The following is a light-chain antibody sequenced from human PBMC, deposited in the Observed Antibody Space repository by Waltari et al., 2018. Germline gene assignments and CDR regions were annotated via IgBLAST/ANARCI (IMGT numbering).Light chain of an antibody. CDR1: QNIASN. V-gene: IGKV3-15*01. Sequence: EMVMTQSPATLSVSPGETATLSCRASQNIASNLAWYQQKPGQSHRLLIYGASTRASGAPARFSGTGSGTEFTLAISSIQSEDLAVYYCQHYNSWPPEYTFGQGTKLEIK. CDR2: GAS. CDR3: QHYNSWPPEYT. J-gene: IGKJ2*01.